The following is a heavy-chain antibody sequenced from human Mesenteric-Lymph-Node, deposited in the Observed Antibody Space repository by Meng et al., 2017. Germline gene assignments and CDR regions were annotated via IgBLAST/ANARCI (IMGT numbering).Heavy chain of an antibody. Sequence: QVQLQQWGAGLVKPSETLSLTCTVSGGPINSSSYYWGWIRQPPGKGLEWIGSIYYSGRTYYNPSLKSRVTISMDTSKNQFSLRLSSVTAADTAVYYCARNYYFDYWGQGTLVTVSS. CDR1: GGPINSSSYY. V-gene: IGHV4-39*01. J-gene: IGHJ4*02. CDR2: IYYSGRT. CDR3: ARNYYFDY.